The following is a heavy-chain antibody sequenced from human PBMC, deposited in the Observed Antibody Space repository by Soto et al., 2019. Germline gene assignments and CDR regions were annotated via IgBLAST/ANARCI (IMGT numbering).Heavy chain of an antibody. CDR1: GFTFSRYA. D-gene: IGHD6-19*01. CDR2: ISYDGSNK. Sequence: QVQLVESGGGVVQPGRSLRLSCAASGFTFSRYAMHWVRQAPGKGLEWVAVISYDGSNKYYADSVKGRFTISRDNSKNTLYLQMNSLRAEVTAVYYCARDIPTRDSGWYGYDYYYGMDVWGQGTTVTVSS. V-gene: IGHV3-30-3*01. CDR3: ARDIPTRDSGWYGYDYYYGMDV. J-gene: IGHJ6*02.